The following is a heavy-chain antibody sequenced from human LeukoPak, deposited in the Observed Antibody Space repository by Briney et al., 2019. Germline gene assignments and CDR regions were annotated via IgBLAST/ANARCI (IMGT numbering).Heavy chain of an antibody. D-gene: IGHD3-22*01. CDR1: GGSISSSSYY. Sequence: SETLSLTCTVSGGSISSSSYYWGWIRQPPGKGLEWIGSIYYSGSTYYNPSLKSRVTISVDTSKNQFSLKLSSVTAADTAVYYCARLDHYDSSGYYLWGQGTLVTVSS. CDR2: IYYSGST. CDR3: ARLDHYDSSGYYL. J-gene: IGHJ5*02. V-gene: IGHV4-39*01.